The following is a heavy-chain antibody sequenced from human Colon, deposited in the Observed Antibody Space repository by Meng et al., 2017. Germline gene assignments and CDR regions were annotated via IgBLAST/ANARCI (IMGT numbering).Heavy chain of an antibody. D-gene: IGHD4/OR15-4a*01. CDR2: VYDNGNT. CDR1: GDSSSGPY. V-gene: IGHV4-59*11. CDR3: ARRAVGARGWIDP. Sequence: QWQLPKSGPWLVKPSETRSLACTVSGDSSSGPYWNCIRQPPGKGLEWIGCVYDNGNTNYNPSLKSRATMSLDTSKNQFSLRLSSVTAEDTAVYYCARRAVGARGWIDPWGQGTLVTVSS. J-gene: IGHJ5*02.